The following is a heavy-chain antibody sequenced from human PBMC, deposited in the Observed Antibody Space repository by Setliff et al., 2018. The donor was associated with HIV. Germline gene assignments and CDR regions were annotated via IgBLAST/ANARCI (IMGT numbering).Heavy chain of an antibody. Sequence: SVKVSCKTSRGTFSSHAIDWVRQAPGHGLEWMGGIIPVFGVPNYAPQFRGRVTIAADESTNIAYLELRSLRSEDTALYYCARDSGDDYSDYYYYGMDVWGQGTTVTVSS. J-gene: IGHJ6*02. CDR3: ARDSGDDYSDYYYYGMDV. D-gene: IGHD4-4*01. CDR1: RGTFSSHA. CDR2: IIPVFGVP. V-gene: IGHV1-69*13.